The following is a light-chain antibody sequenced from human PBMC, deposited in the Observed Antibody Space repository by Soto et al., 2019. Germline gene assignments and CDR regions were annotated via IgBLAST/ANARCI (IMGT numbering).Light chain of an antibody. V-gene: IGLV2-14*01. CDR2: DVS. CDR1: SRDVGGYNY. Sequence: QSALTQPASVSGSPGQSITITCTGTSRDVGGYNYVSWYQLHPGRAPKLMIFDVSNRPSGVSTRFSGSKSGNTASLTISGLQAEDEADYYCSSYTGNTTPLFGGGTKVTVL. J-gene: IGLJ2*01. CDR3: SSYTGNTTPL.